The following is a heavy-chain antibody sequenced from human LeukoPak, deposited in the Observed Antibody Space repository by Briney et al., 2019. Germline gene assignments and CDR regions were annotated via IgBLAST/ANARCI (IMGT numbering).Heavy chain of an antibody. Sequence: PSETLSLICTVSGGSISNYYWSWIRQPAGKGLEWIGRIYTSGSSNYNPSLKSRLTMSVDTSKNQFSLKLRSVTAADTAVYYCARLILNRMYSGSYYYYYYMDVWGKGTTVTISS. D-gene: IGHD1-26*01. CDR3: ARLILNRMYSGSYYYYYYMDV. CDR1: GGSISNYY. V-gene: IGHV4-4*07. J-gene: IGHJ6*03. CDR2: IYTSGSS.